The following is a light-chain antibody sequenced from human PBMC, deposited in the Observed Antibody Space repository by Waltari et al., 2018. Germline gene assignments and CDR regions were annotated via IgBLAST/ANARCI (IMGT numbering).Light chain of an antibody. J-gene: IGLJ3*02. CDR3: SSYTSTWV. CDR2: DVS. Sequence: QSALTQSASVSGSPGQSITISCTGTSSDFAVFNYVSWYQQHPGKAHQLMIYDVSKRPSGGSNRFCVSKSGNTASLTISGLQAEDEADYYCSSYTSTWVFGGGTKLTVL. V-gene: IGLV2-14*01. CDR1: SSDFAVFNY.